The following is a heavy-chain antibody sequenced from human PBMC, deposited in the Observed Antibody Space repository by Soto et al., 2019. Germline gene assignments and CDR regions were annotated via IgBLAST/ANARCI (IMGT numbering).Heavy chain of an antibody. Sequence: GESLKISCRVSGCNFVNYWIGWVRQQPGKGLEWLGIIFPRDSDTRYSPSFEGQVTISADKSIDTASLQLTSLKASDTAMYYCARSSTGFFYYMDVWGTGTMVTVSS. D-gene: IGHD6-19*01. CDR3: ARSSTGFFYYMDV. J-gene: IGHJ6*03. V-gene: IGHV5-51*01. CDR1: GCNFVNYW. CDR2: IFPRDSDT.